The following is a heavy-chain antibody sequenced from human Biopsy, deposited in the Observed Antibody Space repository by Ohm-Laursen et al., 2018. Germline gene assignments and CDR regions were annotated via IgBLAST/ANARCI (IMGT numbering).Heavy chain of an antibody. D-gene: IGHD2-2*01. V-gene: IGHV4-61*01. J-gene: IGHJ4*02. CDR2: VHYSGTT. CDR3: ARMPHFDY. Sequence: SETLSLTCTVSGGSVSDSFHFWSWIRQPPGKGLEWIGNVHYSGTTNYNPSLKSRVTVSVDTSKNQFSLRLSSVTAADTAVYYCARMPHFDYWGQGILVTVSS. CDR1: GGSVSDSFHF.